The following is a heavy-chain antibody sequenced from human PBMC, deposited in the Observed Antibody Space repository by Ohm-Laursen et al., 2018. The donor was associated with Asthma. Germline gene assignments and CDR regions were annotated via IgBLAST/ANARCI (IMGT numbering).Heavy chain of an antibody. D-gene: IGHD2-15*01. CDR3: GRKRGSCITSTCYSLDF. CDR1: GGTFSNYV. J-gene: IGHJ4*02. V-gene: IGHV1-69*13. Sequence: GASVKVSCKYSGGTFSNYVIGWVRQAPGQGLEWMGGINSVFATTDYGQKFRGRVTITADESTATVYMELSSLRSDDTALYYCGRKRGSCITSTCYSLDFWGQGTLITVSS. CDR2: INSVFATT.